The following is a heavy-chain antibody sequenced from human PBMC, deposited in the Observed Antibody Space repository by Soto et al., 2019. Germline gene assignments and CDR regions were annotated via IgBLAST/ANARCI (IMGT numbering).Heavy chain of an antibody. J-gene: IGHJ6*02. V-gene: IGHV1-2*02. CDR2: INPNSGGT. Sequence: PSVKVSCKASGYTFTGYYMHWVRQAPGQGLEWMGWINPNSGGTNYAQKFQGRVTMTRDTSISTAYMELSRLRSDDTAVYYCAREAGATGRVYYYYGMDVWGQGTTVTVSS. CDR1: GYTFTGYY. D-gene: IGHD1-26*01. CDR3: AREAGATGRVYYYYGMDV.